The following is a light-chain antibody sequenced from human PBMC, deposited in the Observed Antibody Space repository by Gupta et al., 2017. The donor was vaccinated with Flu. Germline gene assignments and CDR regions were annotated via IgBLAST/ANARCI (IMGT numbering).Light chain of an antibody. V-gene: IGLV2-14*01. CDR3: SSYTSSSTPYV. CDR1: SIAVGGYNF. Sequence: QSPLTQPASLSLSPGQSTTISCTGTSIAVGGYNFVSWYQQRPGNAPKLMIYEVSKRPPGVSSRFSGSKSGNTASLTISGLQADDEADYYCSSYTSSSTPYVFGTGTKVTVL. J-gene: IGLJ1*01. CDR2: EVS.